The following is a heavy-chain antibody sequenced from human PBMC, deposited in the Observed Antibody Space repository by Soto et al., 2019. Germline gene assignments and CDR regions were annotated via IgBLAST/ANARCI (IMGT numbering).Heavy chain of an antibody. D-gene: IGHD3-3*01. CDR1: GFTFSSYE. CDR2: ISSSGSTI. V-gene: IGHV3-48*03. Sequence: PGGSLRLSCAASGFTFSSYEMNWVRQAPGKWLEWVSYISSSGSTIYYADSVKGRFTISRDNAKNSLYLQMNSLRAEDTAVYYCARDITIFGVVTDYYYYYGMDVWGQGXTVTVSS. J-gene: IGHJ6*02. CDR3: ARDITIFGVVTDYYYYYGMDV.